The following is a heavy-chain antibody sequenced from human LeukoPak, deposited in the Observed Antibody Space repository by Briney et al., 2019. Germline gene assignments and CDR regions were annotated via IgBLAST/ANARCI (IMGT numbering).Heavy chain of an antibody. V-gene: IGHV3-30*03. Sequence: GGSLRLSCAASGFTFSNYAMHWVRQAPGKGLEWVALISCGGSDKYYADSVKGRFTISRDNSKNTLYLQMNSLRAEDTAVYYCARDRPRISYGDYVLLDFYYYYYGMDVWGQGTTVTVSS. CDR2: ISCGGSDK. D-gene: IGHD4-17*01. CDR1: GFTFSNYA. CDR3: ARDRPRISYGDYVLLDFYYYYYGMDV. J-gene: IGHJ6*02.